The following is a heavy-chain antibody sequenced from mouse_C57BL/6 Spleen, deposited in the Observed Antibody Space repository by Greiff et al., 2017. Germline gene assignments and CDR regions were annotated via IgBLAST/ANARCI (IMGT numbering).Heavy chain of an antibody. V-gene: IGHV1-64*01. CDR1: GYTFTSYW. CDR3: ARPRRDAMDY. J-gene: IGHJ4*01. CDR2: IHPNSGST. Sequence: QVQLQQPGAELVKPGASVKLSCKASGYTFTSYWMHWVKQRPGQGLEWIGMIHPNSGSTNYNAKFKSKATLTVDKSSSTAYMQLSSLTSEDSAVYYCARPRRDAMDYWGQGTSVTVSS.